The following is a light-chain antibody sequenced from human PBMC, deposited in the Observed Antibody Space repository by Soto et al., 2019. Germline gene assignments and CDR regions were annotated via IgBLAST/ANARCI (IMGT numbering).Light chain of an antibody. CDR2: GAS. CDR1: QSVSSY. CDR3: QQYSSWPRT. Sequence: DIVMTQSPATLSVSPGETATLSCRARQSVSSYLAWYQQKPGQAPRLLISGASTRATGFPVRFSGSGSGTEFTLTISSLQSEDFAIYYCQQYSSWPRTFGQGTRVEIK. J-gene: IGKJ1*01. V-gene: IGKV3-15*01.